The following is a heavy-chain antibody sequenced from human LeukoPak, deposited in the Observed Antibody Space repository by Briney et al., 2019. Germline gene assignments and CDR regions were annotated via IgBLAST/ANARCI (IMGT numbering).Heavy chain of an antibody. D-gene: IGHD6-19*01. J-gene: IGHJ4*02. V-gene: IGHV3-23*01. CDR3: AKAGIGVVGYFDY. Sequence: GGSLRLSCAASGFTFNSYAMSWVRQAPGKGLEWVSAIRGSGGGTYYADSVKGRFNIYRDNSKNTLYLQMNSLRDEDTALYYWAKAGIGVVGYFDYWGQGTLVTVSS. CDR2: IRGSGGGT. CDR1: GFTFNSYA.